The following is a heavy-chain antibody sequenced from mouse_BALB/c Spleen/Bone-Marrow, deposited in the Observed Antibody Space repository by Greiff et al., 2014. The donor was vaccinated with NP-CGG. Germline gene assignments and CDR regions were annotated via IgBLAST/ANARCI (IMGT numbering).Heavy chain of an antibody. CDR3: TRVFTAVLAPRAMDY. J-gene: IGHJ4*01. Sequence: VQLQQSGTVLARPGASVKTSCKASGYTFTSYWMHWVKQRPGQGLEWIGAIYPGNSDTSYNQKFKGKAKLTAVTSTSTAYMELSSLTNEDSAVYYRTRVFTAVLAPRAMDYWGQGSSATVSS. D-gene: IGHD1-1*01. CDR2: IYPGNSDT. CDR1: GYTFTSYW. V-gene: IGHV1-5*01.